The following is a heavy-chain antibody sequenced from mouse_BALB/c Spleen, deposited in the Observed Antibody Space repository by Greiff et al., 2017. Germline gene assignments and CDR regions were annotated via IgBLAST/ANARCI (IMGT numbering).Heavy chain of an antibody. V-gene: IGHV14-3*02. J-gene: IGHJ4*01. Sequence: VQLQQSGAELVKPGASVKLSCTASGFNINDTFMHWVKQRPDQGLEWIGRIDPANGNTKYDPKFQGKATITADTSSNTAYLQLSSLTSEDTAVYYCARASTTAEAMDYWGQGTSVTVSS. CDR3: ARASTTAEAMDY. D-gene: IGHD1-2*01. CDR2: IDPANGNT. CDR1: GFNINDTF.